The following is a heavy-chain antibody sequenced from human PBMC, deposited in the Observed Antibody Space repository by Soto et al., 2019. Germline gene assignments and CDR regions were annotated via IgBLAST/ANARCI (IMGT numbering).Heavy chain of an antibody. CDR3: ARGVGSGSYYNQYNWFDP. V-gene: IGHV1-18*01. J-gene: IGHJ5*02. CDR1: GYTFTNYG. Sequence: QVQLVQSGAEVKKPGASVKVSCKASGYTFTNYGISWVRQAPGQGLEWMGWISAYNGNTKYAQKLQGRVTMTTDTXTXTVXRELRRLRSDATAVYYCARGVGSGSYYNQYNWFDPWGQGTLVTVSS. CDR2: ISAYNGNT. D-gene: IGHD3-10*01.